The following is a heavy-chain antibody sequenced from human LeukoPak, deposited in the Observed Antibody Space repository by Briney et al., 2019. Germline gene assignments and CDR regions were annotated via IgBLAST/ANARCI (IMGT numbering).Heavy chain of an antibody. Sequence: ASVKVSCKVSGYTLTELSMHWVRQAPGKGLEWMGGFDPEDGETIYAQKFQGRVTMTEDTSTDTAYMELSSLRSEDTAVYYCATGHDPGSYALFDYWGQGTLVTVSS. CDR3: ATGHDPGSYALFDY. J-gene: IGHJ4*02. CDR1: GYTLTELS. D-gene: IGHD1-26*01. V-gene: IGHV1-24*01. CDR2: FDPEDGET.